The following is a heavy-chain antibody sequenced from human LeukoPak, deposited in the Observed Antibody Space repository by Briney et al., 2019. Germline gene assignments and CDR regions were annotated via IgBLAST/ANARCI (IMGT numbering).Heavy chain of an antibody. CDR2: INIDGSST. CDR1: GFTLSNYW. V-gene: IGHV3-74*01. Sequence: GGSLRLSCAASGFTLSNYWMHWVRQAPGKGLVWVSRINIDGSSTSYADSVKGRFTISRDNAKNTLYLQMNSLRAEDTAVYYCARDWAYTQLDIWGRGSLATVSS. D-gene: IGHD2-21*01. J-gene: IGHJ2*01. CDR3: ARDWAYTQLDI.